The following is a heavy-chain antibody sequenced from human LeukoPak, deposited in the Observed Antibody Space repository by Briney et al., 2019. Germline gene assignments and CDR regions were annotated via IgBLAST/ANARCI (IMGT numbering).Heavy chain of an antibody. J-gene: IGHJ4*02. V-gene: IGHV3-23*01. D-gene: IGHD4-23*01. CDR1: GFPFGSSA. CDR3: AKEGRLTVAAVVVGNYFDF. Sequence: GGSLRPSCVGPGFPFGSSARGWVRLAPGRGVGWVSGIRGRGGHTSYTASVRDRLPISRANSKPTVSLQINSLTTADTAVYYCAKEGRLTVAAVVVGNYFDFWGQGSPVIVSA. CDR2: IRGRGGHT.